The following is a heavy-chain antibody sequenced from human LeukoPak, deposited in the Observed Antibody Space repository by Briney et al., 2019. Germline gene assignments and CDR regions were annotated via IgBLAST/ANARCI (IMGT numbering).Heavy chain of an antibody. V-gene: IGHV4-39*01. Sequence: PSETLSLXCTVSGASISSSSYYWGWIRQPPGKGLEWIGSTSYSGGTYYNPSLKSRVTVSVDTSKNQFSLKLSSVTAADTAVYYCARRDHGDYSNYWGQGTLVTVSS. D-gene: IGHD4-17*01. CDR2: TSYSGGT. CDR1: GASISSSSYY. CDR3: ARRDHGDYSNY. J-gene: IGHJ4*02.